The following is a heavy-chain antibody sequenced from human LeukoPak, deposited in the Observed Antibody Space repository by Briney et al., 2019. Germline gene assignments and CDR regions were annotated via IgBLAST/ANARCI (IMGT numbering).Heavy chain of an antibody. Sequence: GGSLRLSCVVSGFTFRSYSMNWVRQAPGKGLEWVSYISSSSSTIYYADSVKGRFTISRDNAKNSLYLQMNSLRAEDTAVYYCARGRYYFDYWGQGTLVTASS. J-gene: IGHJ4*02. CDR1: GFTFRSYS. V-gene: IGHV3-48*01. CDR3: ARGRYYFDY. CDR2: ISSSSSTI.